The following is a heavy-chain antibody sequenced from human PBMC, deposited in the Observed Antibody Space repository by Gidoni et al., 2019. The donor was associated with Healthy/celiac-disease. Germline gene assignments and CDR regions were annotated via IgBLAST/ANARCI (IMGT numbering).Heavy chain of an antibody. CDR3: ARATAPLPAHVVVTAPYYYGMDV. Sequence: QVQLVQSGAEVKKPGSSVKVSCKASGGTFSSYAISWVRQAPGQGLEWMGGIIPIFGTANYAQKFQGRVTITADESTSTAYMELSSLRSEDTAVYYCARATAPLPAHVVVTAPYYYGMDVWGQGTTVTVSS. V-gene: IGHV1-69*01. J-gene: IGHJ6*02. D-gene: IGHD2-21*02. CDR1: GGTFSSYA. CDR2: IIPIFGTA.